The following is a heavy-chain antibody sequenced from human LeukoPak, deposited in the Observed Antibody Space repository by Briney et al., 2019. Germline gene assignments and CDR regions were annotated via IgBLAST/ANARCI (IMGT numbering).Heavy chain of an antibody. J-gene: IGHJ4*02. CDR3: ARDDTEVSFDY. CDR1: VYTFTGYY. V-gene: IGHV1-2*06. CDR2: INPNSGGT. Sequence: ASVKVSCKASVYTFTGYYMHWVRQAPGQGLEWMGRINPNSGGTNYAQKFQGRVTMTRDTSISTAYMELSRLRSDDTAVYYCARDDTEVSFDYWGQGTLVTVSS.